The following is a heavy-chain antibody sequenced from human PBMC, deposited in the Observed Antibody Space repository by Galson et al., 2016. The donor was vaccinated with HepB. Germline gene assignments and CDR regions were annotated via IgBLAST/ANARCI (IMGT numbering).Heavy chain of an antibody. D-gene: IGHD4-23*01. Sequence: SLRLSCAASGFSFSTYNMNWVRQAPGKGLEWVSYIRGDGSAIYYAASVKGRFTISRDNVKSSLYLQMYSLRDEDTAIYYCARGYGANSLDYWGQGTLVTVSS. CDR3: ARGYGANSLDY. CDR2: IRGDGSAI. CDR1: GFSFSTYN. V-gene: IGHV3-48*02. J-gene: IGHJ4*02.